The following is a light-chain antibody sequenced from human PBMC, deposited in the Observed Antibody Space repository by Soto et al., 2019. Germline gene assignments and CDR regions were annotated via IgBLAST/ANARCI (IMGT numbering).Light chain of an antibody. CDR1: QIISTR. Sequence: DIQMTQSPATLSVSVGDTVTITCRASQIISTRLAWYQQKPGKAPKLLIYKASSLKSGVPSRFSGSGFGIEFTLTISSLQPDDSATYCCQQYNTYWTFGQGTKVHVK. V-gene: IGKV1-5*03. CDR3: QQYNTYWT. J-gene: IGKJ1*01. CDR2: KAS.